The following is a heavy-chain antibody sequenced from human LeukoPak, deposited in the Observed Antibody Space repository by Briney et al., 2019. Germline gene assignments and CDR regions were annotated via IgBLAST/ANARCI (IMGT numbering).Heavy chain of an antibody. CDR1: GFTFSSYS. Sequence: GGSLRLSCAASGFTFSSYSMHWVRQAPGKGLEWVSSISSSSSYIYYADSVKGRFTISRDNAKNSLYLQMNSLRAEDTAVYYCARDSVLLYYYDSSGYYGLDYWGQGTLVTVSS. J-gene: IGHJ4*02. CDR3: ARDSVLLYYYDSSGYYGLDY. D-gene: IGHD3-22*01. CDR2: ISSSSSYI. V-gene: IGHV3-21*01.